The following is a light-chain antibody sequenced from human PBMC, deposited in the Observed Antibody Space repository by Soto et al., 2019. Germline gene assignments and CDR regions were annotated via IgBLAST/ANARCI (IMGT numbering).Light chain of an antibody. CDR1: QTITPTF. Sequence: EIMLTLSPGTLSLSPGERATLSCRASQTITPTFLAWYQQKPGQAPRLLSYGASSRAPGIPDRFSGSGSGTDFTLTISRLEPEDFAVYYCQQYVSSPLTFGGRTEVAI. CDR3: QQYVSSPLT. V-gene: IGKV3-20*01. J-gene: IGKJ4*01. CDR2: GAS.